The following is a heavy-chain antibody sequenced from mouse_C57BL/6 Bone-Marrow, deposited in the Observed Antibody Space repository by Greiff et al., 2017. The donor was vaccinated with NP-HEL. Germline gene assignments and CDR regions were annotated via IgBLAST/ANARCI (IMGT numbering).Heavy chain of an antibody. CDR2: ISYDGSN. V-gene: IGHV3-6*01. J-gene: IGHJ3*01. CDR3: ARGGNYSAWFAY. Sequence: QLKQSGPGLVKPSQSLSLTCSVTGYSITSGYYWNWIRQFPGNKLEWMGYISYDGSNNYNPSLKNRISITRDTSKNQFFLKLNSVTTEDTATYYCARGGNYSAWFAYWGQGTLVTVSA. CDR1: GYSITSGYY. D-gene: IGHD2-1*01.